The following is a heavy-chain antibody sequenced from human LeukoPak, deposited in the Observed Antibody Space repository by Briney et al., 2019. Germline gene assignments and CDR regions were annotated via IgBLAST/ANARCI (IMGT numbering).Heavy chain of an antibody. CDR1: GGSFSGYY. CDR3: ARVGEVLRYFDWFDP. CDR2: INHSGST. J-gene: IGHJ5*02. D-gene: IGHD3-9*01. V-gene: IGHV4-34*01. Sequence: MPSETLSLTCAAYGGSFSGYYWSWIRQPPGKGLEWIGEINHSGSTNYNPSLKSRVTISVDTSKNQFSLKLSSVTAADTAVYYCARVGEVLRYFDWFDPWGQGTLVTVSS.